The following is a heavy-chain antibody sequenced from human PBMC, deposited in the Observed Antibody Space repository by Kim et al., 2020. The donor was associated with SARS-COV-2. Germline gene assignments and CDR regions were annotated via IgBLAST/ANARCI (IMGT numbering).Heavy chain of an antibody. D-gene: IGHD6-13*01. V-gene: IGHV3-48*03. CDR1: GFTFSSYE. J-gene: IGHJ4*02. CDR2: ISSSGSTI. CDR3: ASYIAAALFGY. Sequence: GGSLRLSCAASGFTFSSYEMNWVRQAPGKGLEWVSYISSSGSTIYYADSVKGRFTISRDNAKNSLYLQMNSLRAEDTAVYYCASYIAAALFGYWGQGTLVTVSS.